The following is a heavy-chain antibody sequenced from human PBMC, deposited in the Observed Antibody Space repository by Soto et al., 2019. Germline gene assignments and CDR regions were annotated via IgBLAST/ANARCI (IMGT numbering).Heavy chain of an antibody. D-gene: IGHD1-7*01. Sequence: EVQLLESGGGLLQPGGSLRLSCAASGFTFSNYAMRWVRQAPGKGLEWVSTISGGGGSTYNADSVKGRITISRDNSKNTLFLQMNALRAEDTAVYYGARDLNGTAYAFDIWGQGTMVTVSS. V-gene: IGHV3-23*01. CDR3: ARDLNGTAYAFDI. CDR1: GFTFSNYA. CDR2: ISGGGGST. J-gene: IGHJ3*02.